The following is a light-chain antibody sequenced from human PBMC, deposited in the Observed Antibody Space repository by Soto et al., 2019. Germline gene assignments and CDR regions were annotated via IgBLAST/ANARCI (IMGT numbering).Light chain of an antibody. J-gene: IGLJ1*01. CDR2: EGS. CDR3: CSYAGSSPSS. V-gene: IGLV2-23*01. Sequence: QSVLTQPASVSGSPGQSITISCTGTSSDVGGYNLVSWYQQHPGKAPKLMIYEGSKRPSGVSNRFSGSKSGNTASLTISGLQAEDEADYYCCSYAGSSPSSFGTGTKVTVL. CDR1: SSDVGGYNL.